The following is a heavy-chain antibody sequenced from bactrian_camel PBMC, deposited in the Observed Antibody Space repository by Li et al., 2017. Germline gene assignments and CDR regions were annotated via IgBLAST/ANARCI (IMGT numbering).Heavy chain of an antibody. CDR1: GYAFNTY. D-gene: IGHD1*01. J-gene: IGHJ4*01. CDR2: IDTGDGST. Sequence: DVQLVESGGGSALAGGSVRLSCAASGYAFNTYSWFRQAPGQEREGVAAIDTGDGSTYYLNSVEGRFTISRDNAKNTLYLQMDSLKPEDTAMYYCAAGSLRFCALARHLYSYLGQGTQVTV. CDR3: AAGSLRFCALARHLYSY. V-gene: IGHV3S31*01.